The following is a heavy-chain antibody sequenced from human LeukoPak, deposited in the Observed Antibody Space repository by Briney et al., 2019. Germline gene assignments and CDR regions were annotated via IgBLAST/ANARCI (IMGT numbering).Heavy chain of an antibody. CDR3: ARVLDGYIPFDY. D-gene: IGHD5-24*01. CDR1: GYTFTSYD. J-gene: IGHJ4*02. V-gene: IGHV1-8*01. CDR2: MNPNSGNT. Sequence: ASVKVSCKASGYTFTSYDINWVRQATGQGLEWMGWMNPNSGNTGYAQKFQGRVTMTRSTSISTAYMELRSLRSDDTAVYYCARVLDGYIPFDYWGQGTLVTVSS.